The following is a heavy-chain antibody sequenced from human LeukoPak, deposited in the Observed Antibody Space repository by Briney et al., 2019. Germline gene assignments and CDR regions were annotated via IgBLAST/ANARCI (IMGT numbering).Heavy chain of an antibody. V-gene: IGHV3-30*03. CDR1: GFTFSTYG. Sequence: GGSLRLSCAASGFTFSTYGMHWVRQAPGKGLEWVAVISYDGCNSYYADSVKGRFTISRDNSKNTLYLQVNSLRAEDTAVYYCARAIGGSGSSMGVWDYWGQGTLVTVSS. CDR3: ARAIGGSGSSMGVWDY. CDR2: ISYDGCNS. J-gene: IGHJ4*02. D-gene: IGHD3-16*01.